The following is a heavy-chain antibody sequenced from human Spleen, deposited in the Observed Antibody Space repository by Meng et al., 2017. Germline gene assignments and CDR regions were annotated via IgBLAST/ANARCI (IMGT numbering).Heavy chain of an antibody. D-gene: IGHD4-17*01. CDR3: ARARYGDYWLYFDS. CDR2: INHSGST. V-gene: IGHV4-61*08. J-gene: IGHJ4*02. Sequence: SETLSLTCSVSGDSISSGGYYWSWVRQHAGKGLEWTGEINHSGSTNYNPSLKSRVTISVDTSKNQFSLKLTSVTAADTAVYYCARARYGDYWLYFDSWGQGTLVTVSS. CDR1: GDSISSGGYY.